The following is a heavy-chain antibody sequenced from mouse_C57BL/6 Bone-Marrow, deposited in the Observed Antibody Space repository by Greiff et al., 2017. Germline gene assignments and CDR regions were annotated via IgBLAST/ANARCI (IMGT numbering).Heavy chain of an antibody. Sequence: EVQLQQSGPGLVKPSQSLSLTCSVTGYSITSGYYWNWIRQFPGNKLEWMGYISYDGSNNYNPSLKNRISITRDTSKNQFFLKLNSVTTEDTATYYCARKGAAQAHFDYWGQGTTLTVSS. CDR3: ARKGAAQAHFDY. J-gene: IGHJ2*01. D-gene: IGHD3-2*02. CDR1: GYSITSGYY. CDR2: ISYDGSN. V-gene: IGHV3-6*01.